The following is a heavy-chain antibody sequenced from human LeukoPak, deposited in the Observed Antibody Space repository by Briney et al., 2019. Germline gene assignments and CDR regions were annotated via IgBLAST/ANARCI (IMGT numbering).Heavy chain of an antibody. J-gene: IGHJ4*02. V-gene: IGHV4-61*02. CDR1: GGSISSGSYS. CDR2: IYTSGST. Sequence: SQTLSLTCTVSGGSISSGSYSWSWIRQPAGKGLEWIGRIYTSGSTNYNPSLKSRVTISVDTSKNKFSLKLSSVTAADTAVYYCARSLSPDSSGYSRAFDYWGQGTLVTVSS. D-gene: IGHD3-22*01. CDR3: ARSLSPDSSGYSRAFDY.